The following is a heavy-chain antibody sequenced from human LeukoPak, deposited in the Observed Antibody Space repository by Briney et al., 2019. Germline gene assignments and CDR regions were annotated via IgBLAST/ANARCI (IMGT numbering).Heavy chain of an antibody. D-gene: IGHD3-22*01. CDR1: GFTFSSYS. CDR2: ISGSGGST. CDR3: AKLGPRDYYDSSGPFDY. V-gene: IGHV3-23*01. Sequence: PGGSLRLSCAASGFTFSSYSMNWVRQAPGKGLEWVSAISGSGGSTYYADSVKGRFTISRDNSKNTLYLQMNSLRAEDTAVYYCAKLGPRDYYDSSGPFDYWGQGTLVTVSS. J-gene: IGHJ4*02.